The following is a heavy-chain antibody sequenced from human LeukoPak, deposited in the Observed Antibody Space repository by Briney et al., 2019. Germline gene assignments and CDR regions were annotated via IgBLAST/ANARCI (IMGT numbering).Heavy chain of an antibody. V-gene: IGHV3-48*03. D-gene: IGHD3-10*01. CDR1: GFTFSSFE. J-gene: IGHJ4*02. CDR2: ISISGSTI. CDR3: ARGMVRGPHERPFDY. Sequence: GGSLRLSCAASGFTFSSFEMNWVRQAPGKGLEWVSYISISGSTIYYADSVKGRFTISRDNAKNSLYLQMNSLRAEDTAVYYCARGMVRGPHERPFDYWGQGTLVTVSS.